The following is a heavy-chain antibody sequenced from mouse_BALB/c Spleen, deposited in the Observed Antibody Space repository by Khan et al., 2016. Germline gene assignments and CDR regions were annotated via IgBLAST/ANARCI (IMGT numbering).Heavy chain of an antibody. Sequence: QVQLKESGAELMKPGASVKISCKATGYTFNSCWIEWVKQRPGHGLEWIGEILPGTDTTDYNEKFKDRAAFTADTSSNTAYTQLSSLTSEDSAVYYCAREERGSLFVYWGQGTLVTVSA. CDR2: ILPGTDTT. J-gene: IGHJ3*01. V-gene: IGHV1-9*01. CDR3: AREERGSLFVY. CDR1: GYTFNSCW.